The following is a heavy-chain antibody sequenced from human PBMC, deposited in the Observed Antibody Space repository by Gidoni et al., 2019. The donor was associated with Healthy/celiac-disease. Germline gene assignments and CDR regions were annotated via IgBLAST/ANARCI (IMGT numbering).Heavy chain of an antibody. J-gene: IGHJ6*02. CDR3: ARRRSAAADVLGYYYYGMDV. D-gene: IGHD6-13*01. Sequence: QVQLQESGPGLVKPSGTLSLTCAVSGGSISSSNWWSWVRQPPGKGLEWMGEIYHSGSTNYNPSLKSRVTISVDKSKNQFSLKLSSVTAADTAVYYCARRRSAAADVLGYYYYGMDVWGQGTTVTVSS. V-gene: IGHV4-4*02. CDR1: GGSISSSNW. CDR2: IYHSGST.